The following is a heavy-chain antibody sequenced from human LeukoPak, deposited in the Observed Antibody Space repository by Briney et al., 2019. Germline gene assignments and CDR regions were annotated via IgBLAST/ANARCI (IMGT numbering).Heavy chain of an antibody. CDR3: ARGPRGDDYDSSGYYYLHFDY. D-gene: IGHD3-22*01. CDR1: GGSFSGYY. CDR2: INHSGST. Sequence: KPSETLSLTCAVYGGSFSGYYWGWIRQPPGKGLEWIGEINHSGSTNYNPSLKSRVTISVDTSKNQFSLKLSSVTAADTAVYYCARGPRGDDYDSSGYYYLHFDYWGQGTLVTVSS. V-gene: IGHV4-34*01. J-gene: IGHJ4*02.